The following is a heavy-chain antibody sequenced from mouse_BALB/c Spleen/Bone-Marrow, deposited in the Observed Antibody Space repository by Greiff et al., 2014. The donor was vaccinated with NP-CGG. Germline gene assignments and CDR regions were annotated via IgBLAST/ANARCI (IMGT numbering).Heavy chain of an antibody. V-gene: IGHV3-5*02. D-gene: IGHD2-14*01. Sequence: EVQLQQSGPGLVKPSQTVSLTCTVTGISITTGNYRWSWIRQFPGNKLEWIGYIYYSGTITYNPSLTSRTTITRDTSKNQFFLEMNSLTAEDTATCYCARDYRYFDYWGQGTTLTVSS. CDR3: ARDYRYFDY. CDR1: GISITTGNYR. CDR2: IYYSGTI. J-gene: IGHJ2*01.